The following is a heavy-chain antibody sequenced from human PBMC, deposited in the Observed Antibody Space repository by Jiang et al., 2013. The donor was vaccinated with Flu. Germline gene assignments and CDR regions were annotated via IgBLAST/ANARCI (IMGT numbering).Heavy chain of an antibody. CDR2: ISESGGKT. CDR3: AKDSSSWNVEWFDP. J-gene: IGHJ5*02. D-gene: IGHD1-1*01. CDR1: GFTFSSFA. V-gene: IGHV3-23*04. Sequence: VQLVESGGGLVQPGGSLRLSCAASGFTFSSFAMDWVRQAPGKGLEWVAGISESGGKTHYADSVKGRFTISRDNSKNTLYLQMNSLRAEDTAVYYCAKDSSSWNVEWFDPWGQGTLVTVAS.